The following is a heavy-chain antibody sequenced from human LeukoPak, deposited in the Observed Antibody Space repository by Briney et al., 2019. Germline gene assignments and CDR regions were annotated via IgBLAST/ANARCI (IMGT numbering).Heavy chain of an antibody. CDR2: INHSGST. CDR1: GGSFSGYS. D-gene: IGHD6-6*01. J-gene: IGHJ4*02. V-gene: IGHV4-34*01. Sequence: SETLSLTCAVYGGSFSGYSWSWIRQPPGKGLEWIGEINHSGSTNYNPSLKSRVTISVDTSKNQFSLKLSSVTAADTAVYYCARGHYSSSSDYFDYWGQGTLVTVSS. CDR3: ARGHYSSSSDYFDY.